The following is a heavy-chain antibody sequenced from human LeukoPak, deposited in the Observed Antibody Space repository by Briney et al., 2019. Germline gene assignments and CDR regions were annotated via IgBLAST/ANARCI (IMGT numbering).Heavy chain of an antibody. CDR3: ARSRRDIAGSESIRLYYFDS. V-gene: IGHV3-23*01. D-gene: IGHD2-15*01. Sequence: GGSLRLSCAASGFTFSSYGMHWVRQTPGKGLEWVSAISGSGRSPYYADSVKGHFTISRDNSKNTLYLQMNGLRAEDTAVYYCARSRRDIAGSESIRLYYFDSWGRGTLVTVSS. J-gene: IGHJ4*02. CDR2: ISGSGRSP. CDR1: GFTFSSYG.